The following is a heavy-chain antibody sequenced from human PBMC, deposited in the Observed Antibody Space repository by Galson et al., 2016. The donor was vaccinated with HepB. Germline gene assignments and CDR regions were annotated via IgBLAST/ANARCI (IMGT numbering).Heavy chain of an antibody. D-gene: IGHD3-22*01. CDR1: GFTFDDYG. Sequence: SLRLSCAASGFTFDDYGMSWVRQAPGKGLEWVSDINWNGYSTNYADSVKGRFTISRDDAKSSLYLQMNSLRAEDTALYYCARVSGYYDSTAYYFDGSWFDPWGQGTLVTVSS. CDR2: INWNGYST. CDR3: ARVSGYYDSTAYYFDGSWFDP. J-gene: IGHJ5*02. V-gene: IGHV3-20*04.